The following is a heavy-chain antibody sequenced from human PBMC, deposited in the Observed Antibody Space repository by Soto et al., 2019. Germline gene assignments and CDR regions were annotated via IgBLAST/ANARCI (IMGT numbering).Heavy chain of an antibody. CDR2: ISYDGSNK. CDR3: ARDLTIFGAVAYYYYGMDV. CDR1: GFTSSSYA. V-gene: IGHV3-30-3*01. J-gene: IGHJ6*02. D-gene: IGHD3-3*01. Sequence: PGGSLRLSCAASGFTSSSYAMHWVRQAPGKGLEWVAVISYDGSNKYYADSVKGRFTISRDNSKNTLYLQMNSLRAEDTAVYYCARDLTIFGAVAYYYYGMDVWGQGTTVTVSS.